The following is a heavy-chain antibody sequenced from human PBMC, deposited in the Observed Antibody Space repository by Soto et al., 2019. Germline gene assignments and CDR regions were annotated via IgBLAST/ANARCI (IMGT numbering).Heavy chain of an antibody. Sequence: EVQVVESGGGLVQPGGSLRLSCAASGFSVTNNYMNWVRQAPGKGLEWVSIIDIGGNTYYADSVKDRFTISRDNSRNTLYRHMGSLRAEDSAVYYCARGRGSTGYLGREHYFDYWGQGTLVTVSP. CDR3: ARGRGSTGYLGREHYFDY. J-gene: IGHJ4*02. V-gene: IGHV3-66*01. CDR2: IDIGGNT. D-gene: IGHD2-2*01. CDR1: GFSVTNNY.